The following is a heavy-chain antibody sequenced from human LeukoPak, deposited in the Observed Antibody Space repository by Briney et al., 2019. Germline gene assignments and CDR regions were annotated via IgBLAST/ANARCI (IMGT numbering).Heavy chain of an antibody. D-gene: IGHD3-22*01. CDR3: AALSIVVVNDAFDI. J-gene: IGHJ3*02. Sequence: GASVKVSCKASGFTFTSSAMQWVRQARGQRLEWIGWIVVGSGNTNYAQKFQERVTITRDMSTSTAYMELSSLRSEDTAVYYCAALSIVVVNDAFDIWGQGTMVTVSS. CDR1: GFTFTSSA. V-gene: IGHV1-58*02. CDR2: IVVGSGNT.